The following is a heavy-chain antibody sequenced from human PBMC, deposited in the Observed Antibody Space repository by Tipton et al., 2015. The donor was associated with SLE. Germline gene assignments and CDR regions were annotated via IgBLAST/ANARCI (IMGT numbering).Heavy chain of an antibody. J-gene: IGHJ4*02. D-gene: IGHD4/OR15-4a*01. Sequence: AVSGFTFSAYWMSWVRQAPGKGLEWVAIIKQDGSEKYYVDSVKGRFTISRDTSKNTVSLQMNSLRAEDTALYFCATVDYGVNPLDYWGQGTLVTVSS. CDR3: ATVDYGVNPLDY. CDR2: IKQDGSEK. CDR1: GFTFSAYW. V-gene: IGHV3-7*03.